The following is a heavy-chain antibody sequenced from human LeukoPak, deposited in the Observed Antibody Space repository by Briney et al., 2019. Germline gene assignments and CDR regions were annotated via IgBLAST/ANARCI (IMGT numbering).Heavy chain of an antibody. Sequence: GGSLRLSCAASGFTFRSYAMHWVRQAPGKGLEWGAVISYDASNEYYADSVKGRFTISRDNSKNTLYLQMNSLRPEDTAVYYCARENYGDHYFDYWGQGTLITVSS. CDR3: ARENYGDHYFDY. CDR2: ISYDASNE. D-gene: IGHD1-7*01. V-gene: IGHV3-30-3*01. J-gene: IGHJ4*02. CDR1: GFTFRSYA.